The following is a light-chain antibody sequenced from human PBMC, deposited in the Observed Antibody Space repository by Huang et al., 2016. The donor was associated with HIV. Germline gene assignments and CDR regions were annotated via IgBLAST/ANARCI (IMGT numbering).Light chain of an antibody. V-gene: IGKV3-15*01. J-gene: IGKJ2*01. Sequence: EIVMTQSPATLSVSPGERVTLSCRASQSVSSNLAWYQQKAGQAPRLLIYDASNRATDIPARFSGSGSGTEVTLTISSLQSEDFAVYYCQYYNNWPIMYTFGQGTKLEV. CDR3: QYYNNWPIMYT. CDR1: QSVSSN. CDR2: DAS.